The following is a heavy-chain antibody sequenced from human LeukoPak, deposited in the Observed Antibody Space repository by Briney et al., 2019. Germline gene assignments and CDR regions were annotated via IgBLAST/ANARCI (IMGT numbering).Heavy chain of an antibody. J-gene: IGHJ6*03. V-gene: IGHV4-59*12. CDR3: ARGARYCSSTSCYRRTNYYYYMDV. CDR1: GGSISSYY. CDR2: IYYSGST. Sequence: SETLSLTCTVSGGSISSYYWSWIRQPPGKGLEWIGYIYYSGSTNYNPSLKSRVTISVDTSKNQFSLKLSSVTAADTAVYYCARGARYCSSTSCYRRTNYYYYMDVWGKGTTVTVSS. D-gene: IGHD2-2*01.